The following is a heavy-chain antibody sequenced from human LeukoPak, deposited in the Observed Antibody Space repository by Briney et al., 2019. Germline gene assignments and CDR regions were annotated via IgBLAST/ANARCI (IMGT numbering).Heavy chain of an antibody. Sequence: SETLSLTCAVSGGSISSSNWWSWVRQPPGKGLEWIGEIYHSGSTNYNPSLKSRVTISVDKSKNQFSLKLSSVTAADTAVYYCAAPFYDSSGFYFYAYWGQGTLVTVSS. V-gene: IGHV4-4*02. CDR1: GGSISSSNW. D-gene: IGHD3-22*01. CDR2: IYHSGST. J-gene: IGHJ4*02. CDR3: AAPFYDSSGFYFYAY.